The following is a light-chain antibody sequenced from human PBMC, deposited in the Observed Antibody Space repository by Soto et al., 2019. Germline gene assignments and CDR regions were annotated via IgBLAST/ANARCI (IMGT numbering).Light chain of an antibody. CDR1: QSISSW. V-gene: IGKV1-5*01. J-gene: IGKJ1*01. CDR3: QQYDNSAWT. Sequence: DIQMTQSPSTLSASVGDRVTITFRASQSISSWLAWYQQKPGKAPKLLIYDASSLESGVPSRFSGSGSGTEFTLTISSLQPDDFAVYYCQQYDNSAWTFGQGTKVDIK. CDR2: DAS.